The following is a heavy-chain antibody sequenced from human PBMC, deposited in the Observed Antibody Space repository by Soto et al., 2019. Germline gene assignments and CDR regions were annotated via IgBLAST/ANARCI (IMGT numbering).Heavy chain of an antibody. V-gene: IGHV4-59*04. CDR2: IYYSGST. D-gene: IGHD3-3*01. CDR3: ARRITIFGVVIYDAFDI. Sequence: PSETLSLTCTVSGDSISPYYWSWIRQPPGKGQEWIGYIYYSGSTYYNPSLKSRVTISVDTSKNQFSLKLSSVTAADTAVYYCARRITIFGVVIYDAFDIWGQGTMVTVSS. CDR1: GDSISPYY. J-gene: IGHJ3*02.